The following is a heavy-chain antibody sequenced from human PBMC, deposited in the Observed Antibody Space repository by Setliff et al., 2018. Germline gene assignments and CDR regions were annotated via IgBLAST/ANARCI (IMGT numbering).Heavy chain of an antibody. CDR2: IYAIGTT. V-gene: IGHV3-53*01. CDR1: GYTFTNFG. J-gene: IGHJ4*02. CDR3: ARGSYGLTEHY. D-gene: IGHD5-18*01. Sequence: ASVKVSCKASGYTFTNFGINWVRQAPGKGLEWVSVIYAIGTTYYADSVKGRFTISRDDSKNTLYLQMNSLRADDTAVYYCARGSYGLTEHYWGQGTLVTVSS.